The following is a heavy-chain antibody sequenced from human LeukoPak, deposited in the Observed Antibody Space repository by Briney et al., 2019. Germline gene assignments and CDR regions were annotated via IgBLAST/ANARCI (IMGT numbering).Heavy chain of an antibody. CDR2: INHSGST. J-gene: IGHJ4*02. Sequence: SATLSLTCAVYGGSFSGYYWSWIRQPPGKGLEWIGEINHSGSTNYNPSLKSRVTISVDTSKNQFSLKLSSVTAADTAVYYCARGLGYYDILTGSLAFDYWGQGTLVTVSS. V-gene: IGHV4-34*01. CDR1: GGSFSGYY. D-gene: IGHD3-9*01. CDR3: ARGLGYYDILTGSLAFDY.